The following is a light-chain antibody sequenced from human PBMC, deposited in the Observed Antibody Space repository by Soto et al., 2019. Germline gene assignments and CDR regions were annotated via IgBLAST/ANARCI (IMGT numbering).Light chain of an antibody. J-gene: IGLJ3*02. V-gene: IGLV1-44*01. CDR1: NSNIGSHT. CDR2: TDH. Sequence: QSVLTQPPSASGTPGQRVTISCSGSNSNIGSHTVNWYQQLPGTAPKLLIYTDHQRPSGVPDRFSDSKSGTSASLAISGLQSEDEADYYCAAWDDSLQSWVFGGGTKVTVL. CDR3: AAWDDSLQSWV.